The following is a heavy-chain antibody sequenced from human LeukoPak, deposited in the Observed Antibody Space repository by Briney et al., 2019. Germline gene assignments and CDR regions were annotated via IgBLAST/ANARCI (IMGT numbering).Heavy chain of an antibody. CDR1: GGSISSYY. Sequence: PSETLSLTCTVSGGSISSYYWSWIRQPAGKGLEWIGRIYTSGSTNYNPSLKSRVTMSVDTSKNQFSLKLSSVTAADTAVYYCARDRPLYYYDSSGYYSPWGQGTLVTVSS. CDR2: IYTSGST. J-gene: IGHJ5*02. D-gene: IGHD3-22*01. CDR3: ARDRPLYYYDSSGYYSP. V-gene: IGHV4-4*07.